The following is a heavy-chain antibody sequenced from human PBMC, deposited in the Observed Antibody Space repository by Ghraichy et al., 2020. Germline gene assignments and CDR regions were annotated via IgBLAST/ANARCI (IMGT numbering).Heavy chain of an antibody. J-gene: IGHJ5*02. CDR1: GFSLSTSGVG. V-gene: IGHV2-5*01. Sequence: SGPTLVKPTQTLTLTCTFSGFSLSTSGVGVGWIRQPPGKALEWLALIYWNDDKRYSPSLKSRLTITKDTSKNQVVLTMTNMDPVDTATYYCAHMGPRCGVGPAAICPRAGGIDPWGQGTLVTVSS. CDR3: AHMGPRCGVGPAAICPRAGGIDP. D-gene: IGHD2-2*01. CDR2: IYWNDDK.